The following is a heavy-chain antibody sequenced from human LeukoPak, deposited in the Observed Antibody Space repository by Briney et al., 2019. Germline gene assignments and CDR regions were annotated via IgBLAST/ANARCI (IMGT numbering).Heavy chain of an antibody. J-gene: IGHJ4*02. CDR1: GYTFTSYD. CDR2: INPNSGGT. V-gene: IGHV1-2*02. CDR3: ASSPSSTSCNDY. D-gene: IGHD2-2*01. Sequence: ASVKVSCKASGYTFTSYDINWVRQAPGQGLEWMGWINPNSGGTNYAQKFQGRVTMTRDTSISTAYMELSRLRSDDTAVYYCASSPSSTSCNDYWGQGTLVTVSS.